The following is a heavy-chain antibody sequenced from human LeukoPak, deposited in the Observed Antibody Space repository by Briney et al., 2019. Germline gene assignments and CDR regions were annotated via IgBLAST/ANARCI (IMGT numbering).Heavy chain of an antibody. CDR3: ARERIIAAAGLTNWFDP. CDR2: IWYDGSNK. D-gene: IGHD6-13*01. V-gene: IGHV3-33*01. CDR1: GFTFSSYG. Sequence: GRSLRLSCAASGFTFSSYGMHWVRQAPGKGLEWVAVIWYDGSNKYYADSVKGRFTISRDNSKNTLYLQMNSLRAEDTAVYYCARERIIAAAGLTNWFDPWGQGTLDTVSS. J-gene: IGHJ5*02.